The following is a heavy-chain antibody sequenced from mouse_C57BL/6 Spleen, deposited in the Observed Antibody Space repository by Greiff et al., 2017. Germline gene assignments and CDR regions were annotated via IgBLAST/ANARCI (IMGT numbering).Heavy chain of an antibody. CDR1: GYSITSGYY. Sequence: EVQLQESGPGLVKPSQSLSLTCSVTGYSITSGYYWNWIRQFPGNKLEWMGYISYDGSNNYNPSLKNRISITRDTSKNQFFLKLNSVTTEDTATYYCARDRIYYDYDGFAYWGQGTLVTVSA. J-gene: IGHJ3*01. CDR2: ISYDGSN. CDR3: ARDRIYYDYDGFAY. V-gene: IGHV3-6*01. D-gene: IGHD2-4*01.